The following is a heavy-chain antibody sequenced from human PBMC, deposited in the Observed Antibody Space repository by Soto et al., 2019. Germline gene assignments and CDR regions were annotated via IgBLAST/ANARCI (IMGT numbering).Heavy chain of an antibody. Sequence: ASVKVSCKASGYTFTSYGISWVRQAPGQGLEWMGWISAYNGNTNYAQKFQGRVTITADKSTSTAYMELSSLRSEDTAVYYCARDKGAPTDAFDIWGQGTMVTVSS. V-gene: IGHV1-18*01. CDR3: ARDKGAPTDAFDI. CDR2: ISAYNGNT. D-gene: IGHD3-16*01. J-gene: IGHJ3*02. CDR1: GYTFTSYG.